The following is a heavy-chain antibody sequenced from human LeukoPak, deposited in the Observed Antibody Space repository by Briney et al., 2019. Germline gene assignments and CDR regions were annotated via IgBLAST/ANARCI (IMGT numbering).Heavy chain of an antibody. Sequence: SETLSLTCTVSGDSISSYYWSWIRQPPGKGQEWIGYIYFSGSTKYNPSLKSRVTISIDTSKNQFSLKLSSVTAADTAVYYCARALDGWYDYWGQGTLVIVSS. CDR2: IYFSGST. CDR1: GDSISSYY. V-gene: IGHV4-59*01. CDR3: ARALDGWYDY. D-gene: IGHD6-19*01. J-gene: IGHJ4*02.